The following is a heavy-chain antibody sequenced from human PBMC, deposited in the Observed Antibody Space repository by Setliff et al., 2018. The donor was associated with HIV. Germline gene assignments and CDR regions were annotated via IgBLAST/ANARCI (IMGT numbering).Heavy chain of an antibody. Sequence: SETLSLTCTVYGASISNSNSYWGWIRQPPGKRLEWLGEINHSGTIKYNPSLKSRVALSIDTSKSQISLTLTSLTTADTAVYYCGRGPRIVGASWAVIDYWGQGKPVTVSS. CDR3: GRGPRIVGASWAVIDY. V-gene: IGHV4-39*07. D-gene: IGHD1-26*01. J-gene: IGHJ4*02. CDR1: GASISNSNSY. CDR2: INHSGTI.